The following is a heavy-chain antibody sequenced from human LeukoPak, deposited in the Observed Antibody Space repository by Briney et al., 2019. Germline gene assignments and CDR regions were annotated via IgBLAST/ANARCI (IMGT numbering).Heavy chain of an antibody. D-gene: IGHD3-22*01. Sequence: TGGSLRLSCAAYGFTFSSYAMSWVRQAPGKGLQCVSGFSGSGGGTYYADSVKGRLTISRDNSKNTLFLQMNSLRAEDTAVYYCAKGASTSGYYYFDYWGQGTLVTVSS. CDR1: GFTFSSYA. CDR2: FSGSGGGT. V-gene: IGHV3-23*01. J-gene: IGHJ4*02. CDR3: AKGASTSGYYYFDY.